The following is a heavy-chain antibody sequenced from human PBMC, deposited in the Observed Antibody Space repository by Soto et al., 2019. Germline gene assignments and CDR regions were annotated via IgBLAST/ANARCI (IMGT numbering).Heavy chain of an antibody. D-gene: IGHD3-16*01. Sequence: EVQLVESGGGLVEPGGSLRLSCAASGITLSNAWMTWVRQAPGKGLEWVGRIKSKADGSTTEYGSPVKDRFIISRDDSENTLDLQMHSLKTEDTAVYYGDTPRPGSHGYGYWGQGTLVAVSS. CDR3: DTPRPGSHGYGY. J-gene: IGHJ4*02. CDR2: IKSKADGSTT. CDR1: GITLSNAW. V-gene: IGHV3-15*01.